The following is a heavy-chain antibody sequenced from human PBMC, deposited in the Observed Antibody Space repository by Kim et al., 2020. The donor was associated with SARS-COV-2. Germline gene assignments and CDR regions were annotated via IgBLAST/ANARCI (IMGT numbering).Heavy chain of an antibody. CDR2: INSDGSST. J-gene: IGHJ4*02. CDR3: AREAAYGYYFDY. Sequence: GGSLRLSWAASGFTFSSYWMHWVRQAPGKGLVWVSRINSDGSSTSYADSVKGRFTISRDNAKNTLYLQMNSLRAEDTAVYYCAREAAYGYYFDYWGQGTLVTVSS. CDR1: GFTFSSYW. V-gene: IGHV3-74*01. D-gene: IGHD6-25*01.